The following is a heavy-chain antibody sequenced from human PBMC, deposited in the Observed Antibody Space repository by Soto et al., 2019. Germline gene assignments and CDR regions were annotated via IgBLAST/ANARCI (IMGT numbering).Heavy chain of an antibody. J-gene: IGHJ5*01. CDR2: IYPFDSDT. V-gene: IGHV5-51*01. D-gene: IGHD3-9*01. CDR1: GYIFTTYW. Sequence: GESLKISCKTSGYIFTTYWIGWVREVPLKGLEWMGIIYPFDSDTRYSPSFQGQVTISADTSISTVYLQWSTLRASDTAIYYCVRQEXTLSDWFSTHPRGWFDSWGQGTLVTVSS. CDR3: VRQEXTLSDWFSTHPRGWFDS.